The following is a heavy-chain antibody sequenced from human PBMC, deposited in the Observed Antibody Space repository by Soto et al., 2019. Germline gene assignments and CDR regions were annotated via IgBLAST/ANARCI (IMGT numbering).Heavy chain of an antibody. CDR2: IYWNDDK. CDR1: GFSLSTSGMS. D-gene: IGHD3-10*01. Sequence: QVILKESGPTLVEPTQTLTLTCTFFGFSLSTSGMSVAWIRQPPGKALEWLALIYWNDDKRYSPFVNGRLTITKDTSTNQVVLTMSNMDPADTATYYCARRHASGSYFFDFWGQGTRVTVSS. V-gene: IGHV2-5*01. CDR3: ARRHASGSYFFDF. J-gene: IGHJ4*02.